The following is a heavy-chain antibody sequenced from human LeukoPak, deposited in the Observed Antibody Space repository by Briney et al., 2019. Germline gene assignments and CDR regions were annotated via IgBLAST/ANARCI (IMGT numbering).Heavy chain of an antibody. J-gene: IGHJ3*02. CDR2: INPKSGGT. V-gene: IGHV1-2*06. CDR3: ARVQNDAFDI. CDR1: GYTFTGYY. Sequence: ASVKVSCKASGYTFTGYYMHWVRQAPGQGLEWMGRINPKSGGTNYAQKFQGRVTMIRDTSISTASMELSRLRSDDTAVYYCARVQNDAFDIWGQGTMVTVSS.